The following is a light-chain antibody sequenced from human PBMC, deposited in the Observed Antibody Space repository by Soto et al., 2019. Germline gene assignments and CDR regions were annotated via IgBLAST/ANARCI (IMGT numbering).Light chain of an antibody. CDR1: SSNIASNY. J-gene: IGLJ1*01. CDR2: ESN. V-gene: IGLV1-51*02. CDR3: GTWDSRLSVYV. Sequence: QSVLTQPPSVSAAPGQKVTLSCSGSSSNIASNYVSWHQQVPGTAPKLLIYESNKRPSGIPDRFSASKSGTSATLGITGLQTGDEADYYCGTWDSRLSVYVFGTGTKLTVL.